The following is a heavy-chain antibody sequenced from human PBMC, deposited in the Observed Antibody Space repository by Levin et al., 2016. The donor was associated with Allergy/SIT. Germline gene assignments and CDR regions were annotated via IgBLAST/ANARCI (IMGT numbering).Heavy chain of an antibody. CDR2: INSDGSST. CDR3: ARVEWELRWGGAFDI. D-gene: IGHD1-26*01. Sequence: GESLKISCAASGFTFSSYWMHWVRQAPGKGLVWVSRINSDGSSTSYADSVKGRFTISRDNAKNTLYLQMNSLRAEDTAVYYCARVEWELRWGGAFDIWGQGTMVTVSS. J-gene: IGHJ3*02. V-gene: IGHV3-74*01. CDR1: GFTFSSYW.